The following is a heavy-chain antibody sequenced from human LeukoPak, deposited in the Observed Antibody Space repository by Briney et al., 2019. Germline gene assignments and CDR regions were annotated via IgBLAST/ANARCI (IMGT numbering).Heavy chain of an antibody. CDR2: IYYSGST. Sequence: SETLSLTCTVSGGFISSYYWSWIRQPPEKGLEWIGYIYYSGSTNYNPSLKSRVTISVDTSKNQFSLKLSSVTAADTAVYYCARDLGRYGYIFLDYWGQGTLVTVSS. CDR1: GGFISSYY. CDR3: ARDLGRYGYIFLDY. V-gene: IGHV4-59*01. J-gene: IGHJ4*02. D-gene: IGHD5-24*01.